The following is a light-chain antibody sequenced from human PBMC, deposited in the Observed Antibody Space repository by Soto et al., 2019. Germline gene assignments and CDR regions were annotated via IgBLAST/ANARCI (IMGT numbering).Light chain of an antibody. V-gene: IGKV1-39*01. CDR3: QQSYSAPWT. CDR1: QSINSY. J-gene: IGKJ1*01. CDR2: AAS. Sequence: DIQMTQSPSSLSASVGDRVTITCRASQSINSYLNWYQQKPGKAPKFLIYAASSLQSGVPSRFSGSGSRTHFTLTISSLQSEDCATYYSQQSYSAPWTFGQGTKVEI.